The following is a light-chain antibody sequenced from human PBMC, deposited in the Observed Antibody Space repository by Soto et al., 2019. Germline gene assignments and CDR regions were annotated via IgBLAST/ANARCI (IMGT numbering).Light chain of an antibody. CDR2: EIN. Sequence: QSALTQPPSASGSPGQSVTISCTGTSSDVGAYDYVSWYQQHPGKAPKLMIYEINKRPSGVPDRFSGSKSGNTASLAIRGLQSEDEADYFCATWDDRLQGLVFGGGTKLTVL. CDR1: SSDVGAYDY. V-gene: IGLV2-8*01. CDR3: ATWDDRLQGLV. J-gene: IGLJ2*01.